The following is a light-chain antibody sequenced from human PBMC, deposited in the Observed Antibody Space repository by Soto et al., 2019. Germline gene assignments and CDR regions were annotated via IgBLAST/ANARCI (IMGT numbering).Light chain of an antibody. CDR3: QQYSSWPLT. J-gene: IGKJ4*01. CDR1: QSISSN. V-gene: IGKV3-15*01. CDR2: GAS. Sequence: EIAMTQSPATLSVSPGERATLSCRASQSISSNLAWYQQKPGQAPRLLIYGASTRATGIPARFSGSGSGTEFTVTISSLQSEDLAVYYCQQYSSWPLTFGGGTKVEIK.